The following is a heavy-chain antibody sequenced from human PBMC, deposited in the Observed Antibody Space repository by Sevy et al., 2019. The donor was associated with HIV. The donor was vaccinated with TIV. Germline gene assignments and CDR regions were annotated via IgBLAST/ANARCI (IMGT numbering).Heavy chain of an antibody. CDR3: ARRNDFAI. V-gene: IGHV4-59*08. CDR2: VYYIGGT. J-gene: IGHJ3*02. CDR1: GGSINRDH. Sequence: LETLSLTCTVSGGSINRDHWNWIRQPPGKGLEWIGYVYYIGGTNYNPSLKNRVTISVDRTKNQFSLKLTSVTAADTAVYYCARRNDFAIWGQGTMVTVSS.